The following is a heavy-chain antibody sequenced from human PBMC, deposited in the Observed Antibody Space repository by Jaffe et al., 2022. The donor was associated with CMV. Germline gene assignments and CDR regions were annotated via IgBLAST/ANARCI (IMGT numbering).Heavy chain of an antibody. CDR2: IKTDGSAK. V-gene: IGHV3-7*03. CDR1: GFTFSDYW. Sequence: EVLLVESGGGLVQPGGSLRLSCGASGFTFSDYWMSWVRQAPGMGPEWVAHIKTDGSAKNYVDSVRGRFTVSRDNAKNSLYLQMNSLSAEDTAVYYCARELIGGTTDLDFWGQGTLVTVSS. D-gene: IGHD1-7*01. J-gene: IGHJ4*02. CDR3: ARELIGGTTDLDF.